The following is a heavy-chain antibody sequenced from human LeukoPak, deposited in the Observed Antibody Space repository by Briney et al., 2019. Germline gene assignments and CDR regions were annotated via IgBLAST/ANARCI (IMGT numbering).Heavy chain of an antibody. CDR3: ARRIAAAGSNWFDP. Sequence: GESLKISCLGSGYSFTTYWIGWVRQMPGKGLEWMGIIYPGDSDTRYSPSFQGQATISADRSISTAYLQWSSLRASDSAMYYCARRIAAAGSNWFDPWGQGTLVTVSS. J-gene: IGHJ5*02. CDR2: IYPGDSDT. CDR1: GYSFTTYW. D-gene: IGHD6-13*01. V-gene: IGHV5-51*01.